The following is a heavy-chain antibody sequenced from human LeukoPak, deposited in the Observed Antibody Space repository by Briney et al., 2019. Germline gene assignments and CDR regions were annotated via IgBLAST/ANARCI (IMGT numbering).Heavy chain of an antibody. Sequence: SETLSLTCTVSDGSISSYYWSWIRQPAGKGLEWIGRIYTSGSTNYNPSLKSRVTMSVDTSKNQLSLKLSSVTAADTAVYYCARDRGYSSRRPNWFDPWGQGTLVTVSS. CDR3: ARDRGYSSRRPNWFDP. V-gene: IGHV4-4*07. CDR1: DGSISSYY. CDR2: IYTSGST. J-gene: IGHJ5*02. D-gene: IGHD6-13*01.